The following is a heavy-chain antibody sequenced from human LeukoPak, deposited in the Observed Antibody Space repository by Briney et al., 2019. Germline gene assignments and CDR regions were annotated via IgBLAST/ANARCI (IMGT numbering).Heavy chain of an antibody. CDR1: GFTLSSYG. CDR3: AKDRVNCSSTSCYSVGGNFDY. J-gene: IGHJ4*02. V-gene: IGHV3-30*02. CDR2: IRYDGGNK. D-gene: IGHD2-2*01. Sequence: GGSLRLSCAASGFTLSSYGMHWVRQAPGKELEWVAFIRYDGGNKYYADSVKGRFTISRDNSKNTLYLQMNSLRAEDTAVYYCAKDRVNCSSTSCYSVGGNFDYWGQGTLVTVSS.